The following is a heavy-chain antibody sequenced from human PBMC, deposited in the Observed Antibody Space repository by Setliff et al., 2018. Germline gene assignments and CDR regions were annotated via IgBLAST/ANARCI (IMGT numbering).Heavy chain of an antibody. CDR2: INGDGTIT. CDR3: ASIDWGENFYNMDV. CDR1: GFTFSKYW. V-gene: IGHV3-74*01. J-gene: IGHJ6*03. Sequence: GGPLRLSCGASGFTFSKYWMYWVRQVPGKGLVWVSRINGDGTITNYADSVKGRLTISRDNAKNTLYLQMNSLRGEDTAVYFCASIDWGENFYNMDVWGKGTTVTVSS. D-gene: IGHD7-27*01.